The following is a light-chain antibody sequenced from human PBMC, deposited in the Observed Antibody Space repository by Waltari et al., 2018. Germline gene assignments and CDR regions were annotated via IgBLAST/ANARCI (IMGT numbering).Light chain of an antibody. CDR2: SND. CDR3: ATWDARLTAVV. J-gene: IGLJ2*01. V-gene: IGLV1-44*01. Sequence: QSVVTQSPSVSGAPGQRVTISCSGSNSNVGSSTVNWYQKVPGAAPRLLIYSNDQLPSGVPDRFSASKSGTSASLAISGLQSEDEADYYCATWDARLTAVVFGGGTKVTVL. CDR1: NSNVGSST.